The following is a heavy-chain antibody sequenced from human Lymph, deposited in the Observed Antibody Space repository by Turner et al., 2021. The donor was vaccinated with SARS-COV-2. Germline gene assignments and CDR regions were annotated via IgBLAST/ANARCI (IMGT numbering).Heavy chain of an antibody. Sequence: QVHLVESGGGVVQPGRSLRLSCAASGFTFSTYAIHWVRQAPGKGLEWVAVISYDGFNKYYSDSVKGQFTISRDNSKNTLYLQMSSLRAEDTAVYYCARGSGSYLSAFDIWGQGTMVTVSS. D-gene: IGHD1-26*01. CDR1: GFTFSTYA. J-gene: IGHJ3*02. CDR3: ARGSGSYLSAFDI. CDR2: ISYDGFNK. V-gene: IGHV3-30*04.